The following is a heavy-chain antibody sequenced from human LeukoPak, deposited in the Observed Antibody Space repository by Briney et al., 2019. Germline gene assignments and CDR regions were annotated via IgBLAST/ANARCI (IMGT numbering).Heavy chain of an antibody. CDR3: ARLTTTVTKRNVFDY. CDR2: ISAYNGNT. V-gene: IGHV1-18*01. D-gene: IGHD4-17*01. CDR1: GYTFTSYG. Sequence: ASVKVSCKASGYTFTSYGISWVRQAPGQGLEWMGWISAYNGNTNYAQKLQGRVTMTTDTSTSTAYMELRSLRSDDTAVYYCARLTTTVTKRNVFDYWGQGTLVTVSS. J-gene: IGHJ4*02.